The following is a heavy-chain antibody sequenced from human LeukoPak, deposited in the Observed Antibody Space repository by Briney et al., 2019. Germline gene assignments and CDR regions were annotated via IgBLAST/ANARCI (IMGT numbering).Heavy chain of an antibody. V-gene: IGHV3-21*01. CDR1: GFTFSSYS. J-gene: IGHJ4*02. CDR2: ITSSSSYK. CDR3: SRERALGDF. Sequence: NPGGSLRLSCAASGFTFSSYSMNWVRQAPGKGLEWVSSITSSSSYKYYADSVKGRFTISRDNAKNSLYLQMNSLRAEDTAVYYCSRERALGDFWGQGSLVTVSS.